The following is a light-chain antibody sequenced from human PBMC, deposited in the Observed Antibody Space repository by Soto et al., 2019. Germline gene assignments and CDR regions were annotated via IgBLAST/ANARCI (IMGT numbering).Light chain of an antibody. CDR2: GAS. J-gene: IGKJ5*01. Sequence: EMVVTKSPATLSGYPGARATLCCRASQSVSSSLAWYQQKPGQAPRLLIYGASTRATGIPARFSGSGSGTEFTLTISSLQSEDFAVYYCQQYNKWPPFTFGQGTRLEI. V-gene: IGKV3-15*01. CDR1: QSVSSS. CDR3: QQYNKWPPFT.